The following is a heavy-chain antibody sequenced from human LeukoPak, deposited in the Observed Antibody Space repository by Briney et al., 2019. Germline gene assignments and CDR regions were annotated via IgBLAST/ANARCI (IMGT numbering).Heavy chain of an antibody. J-gene: IGHJ4*02. D-gene: IGHD6-19*01. CDR3: ARGRRSSGWYGRGSFDY. V-gene: IGHV4-34*01. Sequence: SETLSLTCTVSGGSISSYYWSWIRQPPGKGLEWIGEINHSGSTNYNPSLKSRVTISVDTSKNQFSLKLSSVTAADTAVYYCARGRRSSGWYGRGSFDYWGQGTLVTVSS. CDR2: INHSGST. CDR1: GGSISSYY.